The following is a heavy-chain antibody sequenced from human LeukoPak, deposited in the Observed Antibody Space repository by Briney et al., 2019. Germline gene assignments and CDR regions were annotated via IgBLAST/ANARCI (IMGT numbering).Heavy chain of an antibody. D-gene: IGHD3-22*01. CDR2: INHRGST. V-gene: IGHV4-34*01. CDR1: GGSFSRYY. CDR3: AREPNYYDSSGYYD. J-gene: IGHJ4*02. Sequence: SETLSLTCAVYGGSFSRYYWSWIRQPPGKGLEWIGEINHRGSTNYNSSLKSRVTISVDTSKNQFSLKVTSVTAADTAVYYCAREPNYYDSSGYYDWGQGTLVTVSS.